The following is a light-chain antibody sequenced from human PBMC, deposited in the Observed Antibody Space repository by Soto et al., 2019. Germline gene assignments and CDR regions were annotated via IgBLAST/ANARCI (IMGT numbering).Light chain of an antibody. Sequence: DIHMTQSPSTLSASVGDRVTITCRASQSISSWLAWYQQKPGKAPKLLIYKASSLESGVPSRFSGSGSGTEFTLTISRLQPDDFATYYCQQYNSYWTFGQGTKVDIK. CDR3: QQYNSYWT. CDR1: QSISSW. V-gene: IGKV1-5*03. J-gene: IGKJ1*01. CDR2: KAS.